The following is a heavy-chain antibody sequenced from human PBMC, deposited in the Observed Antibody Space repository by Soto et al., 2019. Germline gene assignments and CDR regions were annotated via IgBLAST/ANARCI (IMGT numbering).Heavy chain of an antibody. V-gene: IGHV3-23*01. Sequence: PGGPLRLSCAASGFTFSSYAMSWVRQAPGKGLEWGSAIIVSAGSTYYADSVKGLVTISRDNPKTTMYLQMNSLRSEDTAVYYCARDLPVFLWFGEPQTFDPWGQGTLVTVSS. CDR1: GFTFSSYA. CDR2: IIVSAGST. J-gene: IGHJ5*02. D-gene: IGHD3-10*01. CDR3: ARDLPVFLWFGEPQTFDP.